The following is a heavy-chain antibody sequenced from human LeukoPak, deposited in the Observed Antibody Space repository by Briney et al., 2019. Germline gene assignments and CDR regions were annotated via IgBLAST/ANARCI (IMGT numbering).Heavy chain of an antibody. CDR2: INPKSRGT. CDR3: AGLSSIAARPGWFDP. J-gene: IGHJ5*02. V-gene: IGHV1-2*02. CDR1: ANTFTDYY. Sequence: GASVKVSCKASANTFTDYYVHRVRQAPGQGLEWMGWINPKSRGTNYAQKFQGRVTMTRDTSISTVYMEVNRLTSDDTAMYYCAGLSSIAARPGWFDPWGQGTLVTVSS. D-gene: IGHD6-6*01.